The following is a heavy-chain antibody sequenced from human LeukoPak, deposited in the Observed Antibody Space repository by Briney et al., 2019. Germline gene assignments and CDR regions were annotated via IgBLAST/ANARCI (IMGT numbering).Heavy chain of an antibody. CDR2: ITISGDSA. CDR1: GFTFDNSA. V-gene: IGHV3-23*01. CDR3: ARDSATLASTGEVDY. J-gene: IGHJ4*02. Sequence: PGGSLRLSCAASGFTFDNSAMSWVRQAPGKGLEWVSSITISGDSAYYADSVKGRFTIFRDNSKSMLFLQMNSLRVEDTAVYYCARDSATLASTGEVDYWGQGDLVTVSS. D-gene: IGHD7-27*01.